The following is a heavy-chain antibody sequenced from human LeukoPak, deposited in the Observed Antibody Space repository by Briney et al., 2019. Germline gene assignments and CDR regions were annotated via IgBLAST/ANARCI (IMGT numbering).Heavy chain of an antibody. CDR1: GFTFSSYE. J-gene: IGHJ4*02. CDR3: ARDKYGQFRRNFDY. Sequence: GGSLRLSCAASGFTFSSYEMNWVRQAPGKGLEWVSSISSSSSYIYYADSVKGRFTISRDNAKNSLYLQMNSLRAEDTAVYYCARDKYGQFRRNFDYWGQGTLVTVSS. CDR2: ISSSSSYI. D-gene: IGHD2-8*01. V-gene: IGHV3-21*01.